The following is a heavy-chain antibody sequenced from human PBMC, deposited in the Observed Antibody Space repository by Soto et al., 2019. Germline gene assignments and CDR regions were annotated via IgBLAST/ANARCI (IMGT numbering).Heavy chain of an antibody. D-gene: IGHD3-16*01. J-gene: IGHJ1*01. CDR3: VFMGGRGRHIEN. CDR2: ITPIFPTA. V-gene: IGHV1-69*01. CDR1: GGSFNFA. Sequence: VQLVQSGTEVKKPGSSVKLSCKASGGSFNFAMSWVRQAPGQGLEWMGGITPIFPTAVEAPKFQGRVTITADEPTATVSIELTSLRSEDTAVYLCVFMGGRGRHIENRGPGSVVIVSS.